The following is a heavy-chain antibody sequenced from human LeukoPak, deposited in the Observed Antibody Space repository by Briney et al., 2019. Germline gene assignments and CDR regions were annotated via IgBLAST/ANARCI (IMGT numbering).Heavy chain of an antibody. J-gene: IGHJ6*02. V-gene: IGHV4-59*08. D-gene: IGHD3-22*01. CDR2: IYYTGST. Sequence: SETLSLTCTVSGGFINNYYWNWIRQPPGKGLEWIGYIYYTGSTNYNPSLRSRVTISLDTSKNQFSLKLNSVTAADTAVYYCARRVTRIDYGMDVWGQGTTVTASS. CDR3: ARRVTRIDYGMDV. CDR1: GGFINNYY.